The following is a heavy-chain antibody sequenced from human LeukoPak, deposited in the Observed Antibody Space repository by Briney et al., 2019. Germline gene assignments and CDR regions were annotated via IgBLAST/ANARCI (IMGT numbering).Heavy chain of an antibody. V-gene: IGHV3-23*01. D-gene: IGHD3-22*01. CDR2: ISGSGGST. J-gene: IGHJ3*02. CDR3: AKDLGYYDSSGYYSPDAFDI. Sequence: GGSLRLSCAASGFTFSSYAMSWVRQAPGKGLEWVSAISGSGGSTYYADSVKGRFTISRDNSKNTLYLQMNSLRAEDTAVYYCAKDLGYYDSSGYYSPDAFDIWGQGTMVTVSS. CDR1: GFTFSSYA.